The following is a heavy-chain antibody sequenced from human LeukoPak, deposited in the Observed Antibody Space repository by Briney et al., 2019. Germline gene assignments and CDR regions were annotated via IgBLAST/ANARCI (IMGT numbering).Heavy chain of an antibody. V-gene: IGHV4-34*01. D-gene: IGHD6-13*01. J-gene: IGHJ4*02. CDR2: INHSGST. CDR3: ARGGGIAAAKEYFDY. CDR1: GGSFSGYY. Sequence: SETLSFTCAVYGGSFSGYYWSWIRQPPGKGLEWIGEINHSGSTNYNPSIKSRVTISVDTSKNQFSLKLSSVTAADTAVYYCARGGGIAAAKEYFDYWGQGTLVTVSS.